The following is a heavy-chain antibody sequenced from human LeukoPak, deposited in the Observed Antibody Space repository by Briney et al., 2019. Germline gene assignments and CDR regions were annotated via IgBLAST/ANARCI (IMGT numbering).Heavy chain of an antibody. J-gene: IGHJ4*02. V-gene: IGHV3-23*01. CDR2: ISGSGGST. D-gene: IGHD2-2*02. Sequence: GGSLRLSCAAPGFTFSSYAMSWVRQAPGKGLEWVSGISGSGGSTYYADSVKGRFTISRDNSKNTLYLQINSLRVEDTAVYYCAKGRTAYCSSTSCYTIDYWGQGTLVTVSS. CDR1: GFTFSSYA. CDR3: AKGRTAYCSSTSCYTIDY.